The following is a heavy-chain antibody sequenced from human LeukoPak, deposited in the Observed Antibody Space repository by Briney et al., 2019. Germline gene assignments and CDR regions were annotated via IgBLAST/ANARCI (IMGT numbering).Heavy chain of an antibody. CDR2: ISYDGSNK. J-gene: IGHJ4*02. CDR3: ARASGSFDY. Sequence: GGSLRLSCAASGFTFSSYAMHWVRQAPGKGLEWVAVISYDGSNKYYADSVKGRFTISRDNSKNTLYLQMNSLRAEDTAVYYCARASGSFDYWGQGTLVTVSS. V-gene: IGHV3-30-3*01. D-gene: IGHD1-26*01. CDR1: GFTFSSYA.